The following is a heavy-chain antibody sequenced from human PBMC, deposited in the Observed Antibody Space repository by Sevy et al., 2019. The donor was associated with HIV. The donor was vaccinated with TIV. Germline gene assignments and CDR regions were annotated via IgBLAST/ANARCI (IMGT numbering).Heavy chain of an antibody. D-gene: IGHD2-2*01. V-gene: IGHV4-34*01. CDR2: INHSGST. CDR3: ARSPPIVVVPGAPSWFDP. Sequence: SETLSLTCAVHGGSFSGYYSNWIRQPPGKGLEWIGEINHSGSTNYNPSLKSRVTISVDTSKNQFSLKLSSVTAADTAVYYCARSPPIVVVPGAPSWFDPWGQGTLVTVSS. J-gene: IGHJ5*02. CDR1: GGSFSGYY.